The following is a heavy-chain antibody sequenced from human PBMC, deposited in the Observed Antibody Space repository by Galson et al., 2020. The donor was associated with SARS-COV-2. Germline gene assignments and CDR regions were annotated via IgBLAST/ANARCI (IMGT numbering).Heavy chain of an antibody. J-gene: IGHJ6*02. V-gene: IGHV3-7*01. CDR1: GFTFSGYW. D-gene: IGHD2-2*03. Sequence: GESLKISCVGSGFTFSGYWINWVRQAPGKGLQWVASVKKDGGDKFYVDSVKGRFTISRDNAKNSVSLEMNSLRVEDTGVYFCARGLFYGYGMDVWGQGTTVSVSS. CDR3: ARGLFYGYGMDV. CDR2: VKKDGGDK.